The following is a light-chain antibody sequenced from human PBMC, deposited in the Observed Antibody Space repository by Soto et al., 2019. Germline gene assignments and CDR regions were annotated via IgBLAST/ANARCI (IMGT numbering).Light chain of an antibody. CDR1: ESIESRY. V-gene: IGKV3-20*01. J-gene: IGKJ3*01. CDR2: GTS. Sequence: EIVLTQSPATPSLSPGERATLSCRASESIESRYLAWYQQRPGQAPRLLIYGTSSRATGIPDRFSGSGSGTDFSLTISRLEPEDFAVYYCQQFGSSPGFTFGPGTKVDIK. CDR3: QQFGSSPGFT.